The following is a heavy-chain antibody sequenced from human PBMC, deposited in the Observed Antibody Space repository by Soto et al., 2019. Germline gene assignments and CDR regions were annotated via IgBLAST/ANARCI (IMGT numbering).Heavy chain of an antibody. CDR3: ARDLLPDYGDYDYLMEGDV. J-gene: IGHJ6*02. CDR1: GGTFSSYA. Sequence: ASVKVSCKASGGTFSSYAISWVRQAPGQGLEWMGGIIPIFGTANYAQKFQGRVTITADESTSTAYMELSSLRSEDTAVYYCARDLLPDYGDYDYLMEGDVWGQGTTVTVSS. CDR2: IIPIFGTA. V-gene: IGHV1-69*13. D-gene: IGHD4-17*01.